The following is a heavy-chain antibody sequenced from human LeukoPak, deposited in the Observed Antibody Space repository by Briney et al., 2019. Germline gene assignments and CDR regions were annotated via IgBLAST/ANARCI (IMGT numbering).Heavy chain of an antibody. J-gene: IGHJ4*02. Sequence: ASVKVSCKASGYTFTGYYMHWVRQAPGQGLEWMGWINPNSGGTNYAQKFQGRVTVTRDTSISAAYMELSRLRSDDTAVYYCARSIAVAGTAGDNWGQGTLVTVSS. D-gene: IGHD6-19*01. CDR1: GYTFTGYY. V-gene: IGHV1-2*02. CDR2: INPNSGGT. CDR3: ARSIAVAGTAGDN.